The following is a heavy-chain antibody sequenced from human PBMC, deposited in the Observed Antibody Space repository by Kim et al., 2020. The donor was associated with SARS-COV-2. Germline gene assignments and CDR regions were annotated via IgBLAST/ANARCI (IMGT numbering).Heavy chain of an antibody. J-gene: IGHJ4*01. CDR1: GFTVSSHY. D-gene: IGHD3-22*01. Sequence: GGSLRPSCAASGFTVSSHYMSWVRQATGKGLEWVSVIYSGGSTDYAESVKGRFTISRDNSKNTLYLQMNSLRAEDTAVYYCVRGYYDSSGSYHGFDYWG. CDR2: IYSGGST. V-gene: IGHV3-53*01. CDR3: VRGYYDSSGSYHGFDY.